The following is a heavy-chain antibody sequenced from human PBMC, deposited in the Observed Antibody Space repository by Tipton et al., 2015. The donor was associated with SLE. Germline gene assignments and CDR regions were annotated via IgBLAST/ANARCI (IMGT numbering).Heavy chain of an antibody. CDR1: GGLISSDH. CDR3: ARGGGSYYDY. V-gene: IGHV4-4*09. J-gene: IGHJ4*02. D-gene: IGHD1-26*01. CDR2: VQARGTS. Sequence: TLSLTCTVSGGLISSDHCSWIRQSPGKGLEWIGQVQARGTSNYNPSLKSRLTISVDLSKSQFSLTLTSLTATDTAVYYCARGGGSYYDYWGQGTLVTVSS.